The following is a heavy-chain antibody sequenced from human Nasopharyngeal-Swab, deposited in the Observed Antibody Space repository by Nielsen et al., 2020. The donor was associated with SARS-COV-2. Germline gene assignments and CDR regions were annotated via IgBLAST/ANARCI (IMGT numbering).Heavy chain of an antibody. CDR3: ARDRSIAAAGTAFDI. Sequence: ASVQVSCKASGYTFTGYYMHWVRQAPGQGLEWMGWINPNSGGTNYAQKFQGRVTMTRDTSISTAYMELSRLRSDDTAVYYCARDRSIAAAGTAFDIWGQGTMVTVSS. CDR2: INPNSGGT. V-gene: IGHV1-2*02. D-gene: IGHD6-13*01. J-gene: IGHJ3*02. CDR1: GYTFTGYY.